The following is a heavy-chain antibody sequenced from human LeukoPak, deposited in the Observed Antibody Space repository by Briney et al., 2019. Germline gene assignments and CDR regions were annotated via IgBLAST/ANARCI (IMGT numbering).Heavy chain of an antibody. CDR3: AKGLYDFWSGYYYMDV. CDR1: GFTFSSYA. D-gene: IGHD3-3*01. J-gene: IGHJ6*03. Sequence: GGSLRLSCAASGFTFSSYAMSWVRQAPGKGLEWVSTIGGRAGSTNYADSVKGRFTISRDNSKNTLYLQMNSLRAEDTAVYYCAKGLYDFWSGYYYMDVWGKGTTVTVSS. V-gene: IGHV3-23*01. CDR2: IGGRAGST.